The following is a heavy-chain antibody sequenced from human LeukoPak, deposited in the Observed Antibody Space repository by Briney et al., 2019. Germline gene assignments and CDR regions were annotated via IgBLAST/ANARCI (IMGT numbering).Heavy chain of an antibody. Sequence: SETLSLTCTVSGGSISSSSYYWGWIRQPPGKGLEWIGSIYYSGSTYYSPSLKSRVTISVDTSKNQFSLKLSSVTAADTAVYYCARYSGSSDDAFDIWGQGTMVTVSS. CDR3: ARYSGSSDDAFDI. CDR1: GGSISSSSYY. D-gene: IGHD1-26*01. CDR2: IYYSGST. J-gene: IGHJ3*02. V-gene: IGHV4-39*01.